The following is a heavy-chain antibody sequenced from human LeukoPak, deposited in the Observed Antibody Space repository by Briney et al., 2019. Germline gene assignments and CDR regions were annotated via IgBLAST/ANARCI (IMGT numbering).Heavy chain of an antibody. CDR1: GFTFSSYA. CDR3: ARAAIAVAVTSYFDY. J-gene: IGHJ4*02. D-gene: IGHD6-19*01. V-gene: IGHV3-30*04. Sequence: GRSLRLSCAASGFTFSSYAMHWVCQAPGKGLEWVAVISYDGSNKYYADSVKGRFTISRDNSKNTLYLQMNSLRAEDTAVYYCARAAIAVAVTSYFDYWGQGTLVTVSS. CDR2: ISYDGSNK.